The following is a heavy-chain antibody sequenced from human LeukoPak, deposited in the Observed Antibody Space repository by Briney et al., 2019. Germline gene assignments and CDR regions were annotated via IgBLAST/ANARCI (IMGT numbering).Heavy chain of an antibody. Sequence: SQTLSLTCAISGDSVSSNSAAWNWFRPSPSRGLEWLGRTYYRSKWYNDYAVSVKSRITINPDTSKNQFSLQLKALTPEDTAVYYCARRGPAGSASSGMDVWGQGTTVTVSS. V-gene: IGHV6-1*01. CDR1: GDSVSSNSAA. D-gene: IGHD6-6*01. CDR2: TYYRSKWYN. J-gene: IGHJ6*02. CDR3: ARRGPAGSASSGMDV.